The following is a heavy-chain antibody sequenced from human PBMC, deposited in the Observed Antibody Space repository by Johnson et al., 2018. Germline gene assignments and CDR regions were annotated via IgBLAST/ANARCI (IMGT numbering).Heavy chain of an antibody. V-gene: IGHV3-9*01. D-gene: IGHD3-3*01. CDR3: AKDPGVFGVVTSVYYYMDG. J-gene: IGHJ6*03. CDR1: GFTFDDYA. Sequence: VQLVESGGGLVQPGRSLRLSCAASGFTFDDYAMHWVRQAPGKGLEWVSGISWNSGSIGYADSVKGRFTISRDNAKNSLYLQMNSLRAEDTALYYWAKDPGVFGVVTSVYYYMDGWGKGTTVTVS. CDR2: ISWNSGSI.